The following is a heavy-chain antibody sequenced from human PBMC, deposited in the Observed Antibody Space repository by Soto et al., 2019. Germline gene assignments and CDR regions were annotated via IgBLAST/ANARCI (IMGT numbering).Heavy chain of an antibody. Sequence: PSETLSLTCTVSGGSISSYYWSWIRQPPGKGLEWIGYIYYSGSTNYNPSLKSRVTISVDTSKNQFSLKLSSVTAADTAVYYCAWGDSGSWNGYYVFEHWGQGTLVTVSS. CDR3: AWGDSGSWNGYYVFEH. J-gene: IGHJ5*02. V-gene: IGHV4-59*12. CDR1: GGSISSYY. D-gene: IGHD3-3*01. CDR2: IYYSGST.